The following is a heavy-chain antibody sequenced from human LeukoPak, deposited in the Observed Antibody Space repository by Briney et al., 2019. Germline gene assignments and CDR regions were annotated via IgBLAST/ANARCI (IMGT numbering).Heavy chain of an antibody. CDR2: ISSSSSTI. Sequence: PGGSLRLSCAVSGFTFSSYSMNWVRQAPGKGLEWVSYISSSSSTIYYADSVKGRFTISRDNAKNSLYLQMNSLRAEDTAVYSCARGHYGMDVWGKGTTVTVSS. V-gene: IGHV3-48*01. CDR3: ARGHYGMDV. J-gene: IGHJ6*04. CDR1: GFTFSSYS.